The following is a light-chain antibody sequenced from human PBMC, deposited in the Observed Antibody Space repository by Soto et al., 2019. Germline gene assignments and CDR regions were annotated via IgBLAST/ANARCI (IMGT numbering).Light chain of an antibody. J-gene: IGKJ1*01. CDR2: RAS. V-gene: IGKV3-15*01. Sequence: EIVMTQSPATLSVSPGERATLSCRASQGVNSNLAWYQQKPGQSHRLLIYRASTRATGIPARFSGSGSGTEFTLTIRSLQSEDFAVYYCKQYNNWPKMFGQGTKVDIK. CDR3: KQYNNWPKM. CDR1: QGVNSN.